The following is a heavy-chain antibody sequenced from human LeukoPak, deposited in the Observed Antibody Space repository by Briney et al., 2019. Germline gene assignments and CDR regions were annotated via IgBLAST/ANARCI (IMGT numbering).Heavy chain of an antibody. J-gene: IGHJ4*02. V-gene: IGHV1-2*06. Sequence: ASVKVSCKASGYTFTDYYIHWVRQAPGQGLEWMGRINPNSGDTSFAQKFRGRVTTTRDTSVSAAYMVLGRLPTGDAAIYYFAGDCCVAGDYWGQGALVTVSS. CDR1: GYTFTDYY. CDR2: INPNSGDT. D-gene: IGHD2-15*01. CDR3: AGDCCVAGDY.